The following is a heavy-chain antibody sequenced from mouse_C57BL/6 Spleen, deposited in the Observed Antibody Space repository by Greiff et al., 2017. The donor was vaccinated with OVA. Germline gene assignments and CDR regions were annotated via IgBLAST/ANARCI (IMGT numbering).Heavy chain of an antibody. D-gene: IGHD1-1*01. J-gene: IGHJ3*01. Sequence: QVQLQQPGAELVRPGSSVKLSCKASGYTFTSYWMHWVKQRPIQGLEWIGNIDPSDSETHYNQKFKDKATLTVDKSSSTAYMQLSSLTSEDSAVYYCARSHYYYGSSYWFAYWGQGTLVTVSA. V-gene: IGHV1-52*01. CDR2: IDPSDSET. CDR3: ARSHYYYGSSYWFAY. CDR1: GYTFTSYW.